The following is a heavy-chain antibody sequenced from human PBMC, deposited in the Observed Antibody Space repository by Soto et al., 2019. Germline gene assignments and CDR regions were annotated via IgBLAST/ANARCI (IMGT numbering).Heavy chain of an antibody. Sequence: TLSLPCTVCGGSLSTYYWSWIRQPPGKGLEWIGYIYPTGSADYRSSLKSRVTISVDTSKNHFSLKLNSVTASDTAVYYCARGRKVEQWVSSGRGGGLDVWGPGTTVTVSS. J-gene: IGHJ6*02. V-gene: IGHV4-59*01. CDR3: ARGRKVEQWVSSGRGGGLDV. D-gene: IGHD6-19*01. CDR2: IYPTGSA. CDR1: GGSLSTYY.